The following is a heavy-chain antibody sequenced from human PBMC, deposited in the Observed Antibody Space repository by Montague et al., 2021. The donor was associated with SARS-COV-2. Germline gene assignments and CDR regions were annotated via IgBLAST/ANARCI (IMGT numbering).Heavy chain of an antibody. CDR3: ARGSSSRVMVRGKLQY. D-gene: IGHD3-10*01. J-gene: IGHJ4*02. CDR1: GGSLSGYY. V-gene: IGHV4-34*01. Sequence: SETLSLTCAVYGGSLSGYYWSWIRQSLGKGLEWIGEINHSGSTXXXPSXXXRVTISVDTSKKQFSLKLSSVTAADTAVYYCARGSSSRVMVRGKLQYWGQGALVTVSS. CDR2: INHSGST.